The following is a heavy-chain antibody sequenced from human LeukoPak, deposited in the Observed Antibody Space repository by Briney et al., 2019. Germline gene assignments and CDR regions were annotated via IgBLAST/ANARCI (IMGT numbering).Heavy chain of an antibody. CDR2: ITGSGGTT. CDR1: GFTFNNYA. D-gene: IGHD3-9*01. J-gene: IGHJ4*02. Sequence: PGGSMRLPSAASGFTFNNYAMSWDRQAPGKGLEWVSAITGSGGTTSYADSVKGRFTISRENSKNTLYQQTNSLRAEDTAVYYCAKWGDYDSLTGYYDSDYWGQGTPVTVSS. V-gene: IGHV3-23*01. CDR3: AKWGDYDSLTGYYDSDY.